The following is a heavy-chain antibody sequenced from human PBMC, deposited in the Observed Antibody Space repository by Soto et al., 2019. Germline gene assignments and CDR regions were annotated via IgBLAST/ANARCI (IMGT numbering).Heavy chain of an antibody. J-gene: IGHJ5*02. CDR1: GGSISSGGYS. Sequence: QLQLQESGSGLVKPSQTLSLTCAVSGGSISSGGYSWGWIRQPPGKGLEWIGYIYHSVSTYYNPSLKSQVTITVDRSKKQFSLKLSSVTAADTAVYDCARVPSPWGQGTLVTVSS. CDR3: ARVPSP. CDR2: IYHSVST. V-gene: IGHV4-30-2*01.